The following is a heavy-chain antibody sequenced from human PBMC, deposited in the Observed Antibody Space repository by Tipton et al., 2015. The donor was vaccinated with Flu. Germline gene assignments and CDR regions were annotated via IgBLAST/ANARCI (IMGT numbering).Heavy chain of an antibody. D-gene: IGHD2-2*01. Sequence: TLSLTCTVSGGSISSYYWSWIRQPPGKGLEWIGYIYYSGSTNYNPSLKSRVTISVDTSKNQFSLKLSSVTAADTAVYYCARDLGYCSSTSCFDYWGQGPLVTVSS. V-gene: IGHV4-59*01. CDR3: ARDLGYCSSTSCFDY. J-gene: IGHJ4*02. CDR2: IYYSGST. CDR1: GGSISSYY.